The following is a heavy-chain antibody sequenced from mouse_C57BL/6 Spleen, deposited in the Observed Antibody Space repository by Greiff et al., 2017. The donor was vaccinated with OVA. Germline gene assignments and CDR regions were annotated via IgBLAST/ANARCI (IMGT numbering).Heavy chain of an antibody. V-gene: IGHV1-80*01. CDR1: GYAFSSYW. CDR2: IYPGDGDT. Sequence: QVQLQQSGAELVKPGASVKISCKASGYAFSSYWMNWVKQRPGKGLEWIGQIYPGDGDTNYNGKFKGKATLTADKSSSTAYMQLSSLTSEDSAVYFCARGATVVAKGLGYWGQGTTLTVSS. CDR3: ARGATVVAKGLGY. D-gene: IGHD1-1*01. J-gene: IGHJ2*01.